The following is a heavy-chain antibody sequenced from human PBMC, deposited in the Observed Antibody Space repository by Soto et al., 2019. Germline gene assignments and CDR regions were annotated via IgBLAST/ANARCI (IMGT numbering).Heavy chain of an antibody. CDR1: GYTFTSYD. CDR3: ARPYCSGGSCYRGVRYGMDV. Sequence: QVQLVQSGAEVKKPGASVKVSCKASGYTFTSYDINWVRQATGQGLEWMGWMNPNSGNTGYAQKFQGRVTMTRNTSLSTAYMGLSSLRSEETAVYYCARPYCSGGSCYRGVRYGMDVWGQGTTVTVSS. V-gene: IGHV1-8*01. CDR2: MNPNSGNT. J-gene: IGHJ6*02. D-gene: IGHD2-15*01.